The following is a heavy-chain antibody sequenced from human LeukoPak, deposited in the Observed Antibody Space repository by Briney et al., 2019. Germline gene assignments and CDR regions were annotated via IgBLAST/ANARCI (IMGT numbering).Heavy chain of an antibody. CDR2: IKSKTDGGTT. V-gene: IGHV3-15*07. CDR3: TTEGIAVAGTSFQ. D-gene: IGHD6-19*01. Sequence: GGSLRLSCAASGFTFSNAWMNWVRQAPGKGLEWVGRIKSKTDGGTTDYAAPVKGRFTIPRDDSKNTLYLQMNSLKTEDTAVYYCTTEGIAVAGTSFQWGQGTLVTVSS. J-gene: IGHJ4*02. CDR1: GFTFSNAW.